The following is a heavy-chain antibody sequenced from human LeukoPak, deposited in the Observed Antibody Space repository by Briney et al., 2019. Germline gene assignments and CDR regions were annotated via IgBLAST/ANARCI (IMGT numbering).Heavy chain of an antibody. CDR1: GGSISSYY. J-gene: IGHJ6*03. CDR3: ARDLRQQLVYYYYYMDV. Sequence: SETLSLTCTVSGGSISSYYWSWIRQPAGKGLERIGLIYTSGSTNYNPSLKSRVTMSVDTSKNQFSLKLSSVTAADTAVYYCARDLRQQLVYYYYYMDVWGKGTTVTVSS. CDR2: IYTSGST. V-gene: IGHV4-4*07. D-gene: IGHD6-13*01.